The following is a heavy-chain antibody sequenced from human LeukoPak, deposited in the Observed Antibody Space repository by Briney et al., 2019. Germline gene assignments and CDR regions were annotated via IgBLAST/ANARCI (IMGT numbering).Heavy chain of an antibody. J-gene: IGHJ4*02. CDR3: ARARKTRNIYGDYAFLFDY. D-gene: IGHD4-17*01. V-gene: IGHV1-2*02. CDR1: GYTFSRYA. CDR2: INPNSGDT. Sequence: ASVKVSCKASGYTFSRYAMNWLRQAPGQGLEWMGWINPNSGDTKYAQNFRGRVTMTRDTSLSTAYMDLSRLRSDDTALYYCARARKTRNIYGDYAFLFDYWGQGILVTVSS.